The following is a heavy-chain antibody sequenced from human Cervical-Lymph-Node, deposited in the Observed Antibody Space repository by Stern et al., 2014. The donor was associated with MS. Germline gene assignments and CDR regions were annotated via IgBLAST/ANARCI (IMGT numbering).Heavy chain of an antibody. CDR2: IYTSGST. V-gene: IGHV4-61*02. CDR1: GGSISSGSYY. CDR3: ARLSKGP. Sequence: QVQLQESGPGLVKPSQTLSLTCTVSGGSISSGSYYWSWIRQPAGKGLEWIGRIYTSGSTNYNPSLKSRVTISVDTSKNQFSLKRSSVTAADTAVYYCARLSKGPWGQGTLVTVSS. J-gene: IGHJ4*02.